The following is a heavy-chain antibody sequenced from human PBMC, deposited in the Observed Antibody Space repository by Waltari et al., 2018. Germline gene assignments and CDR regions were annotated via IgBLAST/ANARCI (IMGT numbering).Heavy chain of an antibody. CDR2: IYYSGST. J-gene: IGHJ4*02. CDR1: GSISSHY. Sequence: GSISSHYWSWIRQPPGKGLEWIGYIYYSGSTNYNPSLKSRVTISVDTSKNQFSLKLSSVTAADTAVYYCARASSGGNSFGIDYWGQGTLVTVSS. D-gene: IGHD2-21*02. V-gene: IGHV4-59*11. CDR3: ARASSGGNSFGIDY.